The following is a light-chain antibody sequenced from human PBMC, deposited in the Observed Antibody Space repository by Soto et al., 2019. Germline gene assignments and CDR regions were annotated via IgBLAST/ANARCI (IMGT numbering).Light chain of an antibody. V-gene: IGLV2-14*01. Sequence: QSALTKPASVSGTPGQSITISCTGTSSDVGFYNYVSWYQQNPGKAPKLMIYEVRNRPSGVSNRFSGSKSGNTASLTISGLQAEDEADYYCSSFTNTDTLVFGTGTKVTVL. CDR2: EVR. CDR3: SSFTNTDTLV. CDR1: SSDVGFYNY. J-gene: IGLJ1*01.